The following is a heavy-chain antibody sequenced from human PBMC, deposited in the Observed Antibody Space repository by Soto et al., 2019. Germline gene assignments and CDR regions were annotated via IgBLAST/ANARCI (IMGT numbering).Heavy chain of an antibody. D-gene: IGHD6-19*01. CDR1: GFNFKKFA. CDR2: ISCCGGST. J-gene: IGHJ4*02. CDR3: AKADGEQWLLPHLDK. Sequence: GGSLRLSCVASGFNFKKFAMSWVRQAPGEGLEWVSGISCCGGSTSYADSVKGRFSIARDDSTNTLSLQMNNLRVEDTAQYYCAKADGEQWLLPHLDKWGQGTLVTVS. V-gene: IGHV3-23*01.